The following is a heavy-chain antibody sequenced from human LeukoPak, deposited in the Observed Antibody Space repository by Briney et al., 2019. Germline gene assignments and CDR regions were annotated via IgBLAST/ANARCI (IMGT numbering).Heavy chain of an antibody. CDR1: GGSISSYY. J-gene: IGHJ2*01. Sequence: SEALSLTCTVSGGSISSYYWSWIRQPPGKGLEWIGYIYYSGSTNYNPSLKSRVTISVDTSKNQFSLKLSSVTAADTAVYYCAREIPMIARYFNLWGRGTLVIVSS. CDR2: IYYSGST. V-gene: IGHV4-59*12. CDR3: AREIPMIARYFNL. D-gene: IGHD3-22*01.